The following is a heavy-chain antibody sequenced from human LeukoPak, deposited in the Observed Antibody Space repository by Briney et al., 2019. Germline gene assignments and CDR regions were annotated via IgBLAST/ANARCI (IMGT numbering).Heavy chain of an antibody. CDR2: IKQDGSEK. Sequence: GGSLRLSCAASGFTFSSYWMTWVRQAPGKGLEGVANIKQDGSEKYYVDSVKGRFTISRDNAKNTLYMQMSTLRAEDTAVYYCVKTQTHFGDYRRDYWGQGTLVTVSS. CDR3: VKTQTHFGDYRRDY. V-gene: IGHV3-7*03. J-gene: IGHJ4*02. D-gene: IGHD4-17*01. CDR1: GFTFSSYW.